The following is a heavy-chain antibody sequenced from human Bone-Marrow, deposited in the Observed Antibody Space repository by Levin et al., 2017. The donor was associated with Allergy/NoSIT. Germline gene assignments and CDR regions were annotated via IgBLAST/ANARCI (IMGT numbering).Heavy chain of an antibody. CDR3: ARIKWRLTGYYIDY. CDR1: GFTFSDYY. V-gene: IGHV3-11*03. CDR2: ISGSSSYT. D-gene: IGHD3-9*01. J-gene: IGHJ4*02. Sequence: GESPKISCAASGFTFSDYYMSWIRQAPGQGLEWLSYISGSSSYTNNADSVKGRFTISRDNTKNSLYLQMNSLRAEDTAVYYCARIKWRLTGYYIDYWGQGTLVTVSS.